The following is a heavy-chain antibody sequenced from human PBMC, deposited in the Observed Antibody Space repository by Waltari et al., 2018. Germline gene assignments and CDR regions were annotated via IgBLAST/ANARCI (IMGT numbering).Heavy chain of an antibody. Sequence: QVQLQESGPGLVKPSETLSLTCTVSGGSISSHYWSWIRQPPGKGLEWIGYIYYSGRTNYNPSLKSRVTISVDTSKNQFSLKLSSVTAADTAVYYCARDCGASPTMAGWGFDYWGQGTLVTVSS. J-gene: IGHJ4*02. D-gene: IGHD6-19*01. CDR2: IYYSGRT. CDR1: GGSISSHY. CDR3: ARDCGASPTMAGWGFDY. V-gene: IGHV4-59*11.